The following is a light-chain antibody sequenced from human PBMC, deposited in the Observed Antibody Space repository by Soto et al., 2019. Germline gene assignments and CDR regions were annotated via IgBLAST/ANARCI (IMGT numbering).Light chain of an antibody. CDR1: SSEVGGYNY. Sequence: QSALTQPASVSGSPGQSITISCTGTSSEVGGYNYVSWYQQHPGKAPKLMIYDVSNRPSGVSNRFSGSKSGNTASLTISGLQAEDEADYYCSSYTSSSTYVFGTGTNVTVL. CDR2: DVS. V-gene: IGLV2-14*01. J-gene: IGLJ1*01. CDR3: SSYTSSSTYV.